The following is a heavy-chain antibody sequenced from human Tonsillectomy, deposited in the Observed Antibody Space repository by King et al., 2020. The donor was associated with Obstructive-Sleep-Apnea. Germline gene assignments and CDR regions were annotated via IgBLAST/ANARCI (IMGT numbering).Heavy chain of an antibody. CDR1: GFTFSSYA. CDR2: ISGSGGSP. D-gene: IGHD6-19*01. J-gene: IGHJ4*02. CDR3: AKDRKNIAVAGTDL. Sequence: VQLVESGGGLVQPGGSLRLSCAATGFTFSSYAMSWVRQAPGEGLDWVSGISGSGGSPYYADSVKGRFTISTDNSKNTLYLQMNSLRAEDTAVYYCAKDRKNIAVAGTDLWGQGTLVTVSS. V-gene: IGHV3-23*04.